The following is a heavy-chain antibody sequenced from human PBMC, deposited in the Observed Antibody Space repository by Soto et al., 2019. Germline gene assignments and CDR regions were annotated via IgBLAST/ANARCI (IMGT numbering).Heavy chain of an antibody. V-gene: IGHV1-18*01. D-gene: IGHD3-3*01. CDR3: ARDTSDFWSGATPNIDY. J-gene: IGHJ4*02. CDR2: ISAYNGNT. CDR1: GYTFTSYG. Sequence: GASVKVSCKASGYTFTSYGISWVRQAPGQGPEWMGWISAYNGNTNYAQKLQGRVTMTTDTSTSTAYMELRSLRSDDTAVYYCARDTSDFWSGATPNIDYWGQGTLVTVSS.